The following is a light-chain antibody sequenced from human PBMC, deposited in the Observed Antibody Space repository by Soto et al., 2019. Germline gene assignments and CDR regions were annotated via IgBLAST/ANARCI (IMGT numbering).Light chain of an antibody. J-gene: IGKJ2*01. CDR1: QGIASY. Sequence: DIQLTQSPSFLSASVGDRVTITCRASQGIASYLAWYQHKPGKAPKLLIYTASTLQSGVHSRFSGSGSGTQLTSTISILQPDEFANCFCQQLHYYPYSFGQGTKLEIK. V-gene: IGKV1-9*01. CDR3: QQLHYYPYS. CDR2: TAS.